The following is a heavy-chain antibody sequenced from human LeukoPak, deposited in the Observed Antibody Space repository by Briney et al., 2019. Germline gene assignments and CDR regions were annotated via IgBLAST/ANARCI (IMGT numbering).Heavy chain of an antibody. CDR1: GGTFSSYA. V-gene: IGHV1-69*13. CDR3: ARAPYDFWSGYYRPFDY. J-gene: IGHJ4*02. CDR2: IIHIFGTA. D-gene: IGHD3-3*01. Sequence: SVKVSCKASGGTFSSYAISWVRQAPGQGLEWMGGIIHIFGTANYAQKFQGRVTITADESTSTAYMELSSLRSEDTAVYYCARAPYDFWSGYYRPFDYWGQGTLVTVSS.